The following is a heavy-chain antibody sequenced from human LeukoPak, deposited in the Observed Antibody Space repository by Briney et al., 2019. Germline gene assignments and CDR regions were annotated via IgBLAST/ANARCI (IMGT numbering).Heavy chain of an antibody. V-gene: IGHV1-2*06. Sequence: ASVKVSCKASGYTFTGYYMHWVRQAPRQGREGMGRINPNRGGTNYAQKFQGRVTMTRDTSISTDYMELSRLRSDDTAVYYCTVSAGSSGRFSYYYYMDVWGKGTTVTVSS. CDR3: TVSAGSSGRFSYYYYMDV. D-gene: IGHD6-19*01. CDR1: GYTFTGYY. CDR2: INPNRGGT. J-gene: IGHJ6*03.